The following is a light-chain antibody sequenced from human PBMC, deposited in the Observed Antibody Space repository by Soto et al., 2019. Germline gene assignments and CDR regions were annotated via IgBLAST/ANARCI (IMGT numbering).Light chain of an antibody. CDR2: EVS. J-gene: IGLJ2*01. CDR3: CSYATTTL. Sequence: QSALTQPASVSGSPGQSITISCTGTSSDVGSYDLVSWYQQHPGNAPKLMIYEVSKRPSGVSDRFSGSKSSNTASLTISGLQADDEADYYCCSYATTTLFGGGTKVTVL. V-gene: IGLV2-23*02. CDR1: SSDVGSYDL.